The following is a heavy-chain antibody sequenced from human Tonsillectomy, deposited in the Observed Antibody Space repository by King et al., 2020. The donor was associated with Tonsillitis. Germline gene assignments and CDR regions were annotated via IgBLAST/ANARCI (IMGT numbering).Heavy chain of an antibody. V-gene: IGHV1-3*01. CDR1: GYTFTSYA. D-gene: IGHD1-26*01. J-gene: IGHJ4*02. CDR3: AREKWGSGWGY. Sequence: QGQLVQSGAEVKKPGASVKVSCQASGYTFTSYAMHWVRQAPGQRLEWMGWINPANANTKYSQNFQGRVTITRDTSAGTVYMELGSLRSEDTAVYYCAREKWGSGWGYWGQGTLVTVSS. CDR2: INPANANT.